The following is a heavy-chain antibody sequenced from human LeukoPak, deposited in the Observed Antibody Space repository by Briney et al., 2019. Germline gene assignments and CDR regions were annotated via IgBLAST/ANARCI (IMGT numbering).Heavy chain of an antibody. Sequence: GGSLRLSCAASGFTFSDYYMSWIRQAPGKGLEWVSAISGSGGSTYYADSVKGRFTISRDNSKNTLYLQMNSLRAEDTAVYYCAKEDTDCSDLCYYYYGMDVWGQGTTVTVSS. J-gene: IGHJ6*02. CDR3: AKEDTDCSDLCYYYYGMDV. V-gene: IGHV3-23*01. D-gene: IGHD2-15*01. CDR1: GFTFSDYY. CDR2: ISGSGGST.